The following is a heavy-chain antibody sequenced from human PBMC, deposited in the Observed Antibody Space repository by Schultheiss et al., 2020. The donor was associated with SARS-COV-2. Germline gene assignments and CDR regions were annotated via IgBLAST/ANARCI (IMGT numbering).Heavy chain of an antibody. CDR1: GGSFSGYY. D-gene: IGHD6-13*01. CDR3: VKGIAAAGRPDAFDI. V-gene: IGHV4-34*01. CDR2: INHSGST. Sequence: GSLRLSCAVYGGSFSGYYWSWIRQPPGKGLEWIREINHSGSTNYNPSLKSRVTISVDTSKNQFSLKLSSVTAADTAVYYCVKGIAAAGRPDAFDIWGQGTMVTVSS. J-gene: IGHJ3*02.